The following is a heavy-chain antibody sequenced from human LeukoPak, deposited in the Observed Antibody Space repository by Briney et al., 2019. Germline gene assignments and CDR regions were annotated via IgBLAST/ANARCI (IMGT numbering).Heavy chain of an antibody. J-gene: IGHJ4*02. CDR2: IYHSGST. CDR1: GGSISSSNW. V-gene: IGHV4-4*02. CDR3: ARVSSGATTVDY. D-gene: IGHD1-26*01. Sequence: SETLSLTCAVSGGSISSSNWWSWVRQPPGQGLEWIGEIYHSGSTNYNPSLKSRVTISVDKSKNQFSLKLSSVTAADTAVYYCARVSSGATTVDYWGQGTLVTVSS.